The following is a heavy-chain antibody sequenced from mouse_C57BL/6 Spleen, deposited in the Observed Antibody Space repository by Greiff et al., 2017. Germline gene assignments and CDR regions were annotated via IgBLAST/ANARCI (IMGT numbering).Heavy chain of an antibody. V-gene: IGHV1-22*01. D-gene: IGHD3-3*01. Sequence: VQLQQSGPELVKPGASVKISCKASGYTFTDYNMHWVKQSHGKSLEWIGYINPNNGGTSYTQKFKGKAKLTVNKSSSTAYMELRSLTSEDSAVYYCARPGGRDYWGQGTTLTVSS. CDR1: GYTFTDYN. CDR3: ARPGGRDY. J-gene: IGHJ2*01. CDR2: INPNNGGT.